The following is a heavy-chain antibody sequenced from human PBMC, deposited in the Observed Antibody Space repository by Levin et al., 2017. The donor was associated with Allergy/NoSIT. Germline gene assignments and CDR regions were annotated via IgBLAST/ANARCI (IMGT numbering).Heavy chain of an antibody. CDR2: IYYSGST. CDR1: GGSISHYY. Sequence: SETLSLTCTVSGGSISHYYWSWIRQPPEKGLEWIGYIYYSGSTYYNPSLKSRVTISVDTSKNQFSLNLSSVTAADTAVYYCARGPSGGLFDYWGQGTLVPVSS. CDR3: ARGPSGGLFDY. V-gene: IGHV4-59*01. D-gene: IGHD3-10*01. J-gene: IGHJ4*02.